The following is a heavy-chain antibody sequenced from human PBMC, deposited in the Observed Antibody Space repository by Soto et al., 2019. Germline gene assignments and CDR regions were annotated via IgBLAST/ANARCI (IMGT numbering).Heavy chain of an antibody. Sequence: GASVKGSCKASGYTFTSYYMYWVRQAPGQGLEWMGIINPSGGSTTYEQKFQGRVTMTRATSTYTVYMEMSSLRSEDTAVYYCARGAYHTDISSYRGTDALDSW. V-gene: IGHV1-46*01. CDR3: ARGAYHTDISSYRGTDALDS. CDR1: GYTFTSYY. CDR2: INPSGGST. D-gene: IGHD3-3*02. J-gene: IGHJ3*02.